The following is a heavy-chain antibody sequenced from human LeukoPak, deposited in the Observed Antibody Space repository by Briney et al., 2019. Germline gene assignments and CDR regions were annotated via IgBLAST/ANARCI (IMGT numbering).Heavy chain of an antibody. CDR2: IYYSGST. V-gene: IGHV4-39*07. Sequence: SETLSLTCTVSGGSISSSSYYWGWIRQPPGKGMEWIGSIYYSGSTYYNPSLKSRVTISVDTSKNQFSLKLSSVTAADRAVYYCARDTPGGFQHWGQGTLVTVSS. CDR3: ARDTPGGFQH. J-gene: IGHJ1*01. D-gene: IGHD1-14*01. CDR1: GGSISSSSYY.